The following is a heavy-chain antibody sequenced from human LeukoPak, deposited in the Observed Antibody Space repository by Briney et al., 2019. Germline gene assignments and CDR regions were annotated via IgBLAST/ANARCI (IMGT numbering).Heavy chain of an antibody. CDR2: IKQDGSEK. J-gene: IGHJ5*02. V-gene: IGHV3-7*01. D-gene: IGHD6-19*01. CDR3: ARDRYSSGWYLGNWFDP. Sequence: GGSLRLSCAASGFTFSSYWMSWVRQAPGKGLEWVANIKQDGSEKYYVDSVKGRFTISRDNAKNPLYLQMNSLRAEDTAVYYCARDRYSSGWYLGNWFDPWGQGTLVTVSS. CDR1: GFTFSSYW.